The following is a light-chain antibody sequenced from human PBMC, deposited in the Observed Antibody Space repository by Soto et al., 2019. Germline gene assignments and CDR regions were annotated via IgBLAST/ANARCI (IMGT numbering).Light chain of an antibody. Sequence: QAVVTQEPSLTVSPGGTVTLTCASSTGGVTSGYYPNWFQQKPGQAPRALMYSTSNKHSWTPARFSGSLLGGKAALTLSGVQPEDEAEYYCLLYYGGAQLWVFGGGTKLTVL. J-gene: IGLJ3*02. CDR3: LLYYGGAQLWV. CDR2: STS. CDR1: TGGVTSGYY. V-gene: IGLV7-43*01.